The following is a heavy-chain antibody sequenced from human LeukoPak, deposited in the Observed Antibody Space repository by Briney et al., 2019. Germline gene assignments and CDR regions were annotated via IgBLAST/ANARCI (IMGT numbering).Heavy chain of an antibody. CDR1: GYTFAGYY. J-gene: IGHJ4*02. CDR3: ARDLMVGAADGDF. Sequence: GASVKVSCKASGYTFAGYYMHWVRQAPGQGLEWMGWISPNSGGTNYAQKFQGRVTMTRDTSISTAYMELGRLRSDDTAVYYCARDLMVGAADGDFWGQGTLVTVSS. V-gene: IGHV1-2*02. D-gene: IGHD2-15*01. CDR2: ISPNSGGT.